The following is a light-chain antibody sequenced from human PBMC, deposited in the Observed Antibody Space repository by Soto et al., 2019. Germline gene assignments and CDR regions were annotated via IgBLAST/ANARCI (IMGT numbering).Light chain of an antibody. V-gene: IGKV1-5*03. CDR3: QQYNSYQYT. Sequence: DIQMTQSPSTLSASVGDRVTITCRASQSISSWLAWYQQKPGKAPKLLIYKASSLEGGIPSRFSGSGSETEFTLTISSLQPEDFATYYRQQYNSYQYTFGQGTKVDIK. CDR1: QSISSW. CDR2: KAS. J-gene: IGKJ2*01.